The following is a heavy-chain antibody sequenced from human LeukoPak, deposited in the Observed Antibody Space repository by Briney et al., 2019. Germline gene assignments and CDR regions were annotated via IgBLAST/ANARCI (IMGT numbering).Heavy chain of an antibody. CDR1: GYTFTGYY. D-gene: IGHD3-3*01. Sequence: GASVKVSCKASGYTFTGYYMHWVRQAPGQGLEWMEWINPNSGGTNYAQKFQGRVTMTRDTSISTAYMELSRLRSDDTAVYYCARGYYYDFWSGYWNYYGMDVWGQGTTVTVSS. CDR2: INPNSGGT. J-gene: IGHJ6*02. CDR3: ARGYYYDFWSGYWNYYGMDV. V-gene: IGHV1-2*02.